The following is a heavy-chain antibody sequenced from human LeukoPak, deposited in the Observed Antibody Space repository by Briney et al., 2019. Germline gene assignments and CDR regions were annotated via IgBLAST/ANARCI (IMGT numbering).Heavy chain of an antibody. J-gene: IGHJ4*02. D-gene: IGHD3-22*01. CDR3: ARYHYDSSGYYPDY. CDR1: GYSISSGYY. Sequence: SETLSLTCTVSGYSISSGYYWGWIRQPPGKGLEWIGSIYHSGSTYYNPSLKSRVTISVDTSKSQFSLKLSSVTAADTAVYFCARYHYDSSGYYPDYWGQGTLVTVSS. V-gene: IGHV4-38-2*02. CDR2: IYHSGST.